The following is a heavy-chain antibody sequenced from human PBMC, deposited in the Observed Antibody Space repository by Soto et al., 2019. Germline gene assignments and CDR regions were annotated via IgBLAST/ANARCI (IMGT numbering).Heavy chain of an antibody. CDR1: GFTFSSYW. D-gene: IGHD5-18*01. J-gene: IGHJ6*02. Sequence: GGSLRLSCAASGFTFSSYWMHWVRQGPGKGLVWVSRINSDGSSTSNADSVKGRFTISRDNAKNTLYLQTNSLSAEDTAVYYCARVGVDTAMVDGGYYYYGMDVWGQGTTVTVTS. V-gene: IGHV3-74*01. CDR2: INSDGSST. CDR3: ARVGVDTAMVDGGYYYYGMDV.